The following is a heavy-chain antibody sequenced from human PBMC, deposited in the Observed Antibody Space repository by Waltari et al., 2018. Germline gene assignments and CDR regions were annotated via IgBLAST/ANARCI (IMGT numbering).Heavy chain of an antibody. Sequence: QVQLQQWVAGLLKPSETLSLTCAVYGGSFSGYYWSWIRQPPGKGLEWIGEINHSGSTNYNPSLKSRVTISVDTSKNQFSLKLSSVTAADTAVYYCARNPSSSSWYHPRGRYYFDYWGQGTLVTVSS. J-gene: IGHJ4*02. CDR3: ARNPSSSSWYHPRGRYYFDY. CDR2: INHSGST. D-gene: IGHD6-13*01. CDR1: GGSFSGYY. V-gene: IGHV4-34*01.